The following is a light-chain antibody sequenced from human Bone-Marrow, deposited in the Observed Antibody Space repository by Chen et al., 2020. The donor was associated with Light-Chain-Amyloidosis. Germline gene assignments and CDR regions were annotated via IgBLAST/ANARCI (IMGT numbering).Light chain of an antibody. J-gene: IGKJ2*01. CDR3: QQYNSYSHMYT. CDR2: DAS. Sequence: DIRMTQSPSTLSASVGDRVTITCRASQSISSWLAWYQQKPGKAPKLLIYDASSLESGVPSRFSGSGSGTEFTLTISSLQPDDFATYYCQQYNSYSHMYTFGQGTKLEIK. CDR1: QSISSW. V-gene: IGKV1-5*01.